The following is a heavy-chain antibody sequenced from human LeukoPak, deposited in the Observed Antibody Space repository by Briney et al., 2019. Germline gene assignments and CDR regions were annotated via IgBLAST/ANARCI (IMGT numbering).Heavy chain of an antibody. Sequence: PSETLSLTCAVYGGPFSGYYWSWIRQPPGKGLEWIGEINHSGSTNYNPSLKSRVTISVDTPKNQFSLKLSSVTAADTAVYYCARFRHDYVWGSYRPSHNWFDPWGQGTLVTVSS. V-gene: IGHV4-34*01. CDR2: INHSGST. J-gene: IGHJ5*02. CDR1: GGPFSGYY. CDR3: ARFRHDYVWGSYRPSHNWFDP. D-gene: IGHD3-16*02.